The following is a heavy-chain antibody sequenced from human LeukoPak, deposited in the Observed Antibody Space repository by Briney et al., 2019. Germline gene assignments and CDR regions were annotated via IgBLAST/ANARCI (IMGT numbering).Heavy chain of an antibody. CDR3: ARHDPGWFDT. V-gene: IGHV4-59*08. D-gene: IGHD7-27*01. Sequence: TSQTLSLTCTVAGGSISSSYWSWIRQPPGKGLEWIGYIHYSGSTNYNPSLKSRATISVDTSKAHFSLKLSSATAADTAVYYCARHDPGWFDTWGQGTLVTVSS. CDR2: IHYSGST. J-gene: IGHJ5*02. CDR1: GGSISSSY.